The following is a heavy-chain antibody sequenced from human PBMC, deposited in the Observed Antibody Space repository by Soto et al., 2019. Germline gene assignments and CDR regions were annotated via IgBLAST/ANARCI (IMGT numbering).Heavy chain of an antibody. Sequence: VQLVESGGGLVQPGGSLRLSCAASKFMFSSYWMSWVRQAPGKGLEWVANIKQDGTEKYYVDSVKGRFTISRDNAKNSLYLQMNSLRAEDTAVYYCARQVGTIVPQGYYYGMDVWGQGTTVTVSS. V-gene: IGHV3-7*03. CDR3: ARQVGTIVPQGYYYGMDV. CDR1: KFMFSSYW. D-gene: IGHD1-26*01. CDR2: IKQDGTEK. J-gene: IGHJ6*02.